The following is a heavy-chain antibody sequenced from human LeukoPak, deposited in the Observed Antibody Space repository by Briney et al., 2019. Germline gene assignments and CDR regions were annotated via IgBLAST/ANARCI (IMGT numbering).Heavy chain of an antibody. D-gene: IGHD5-18*01. J-gene: IGHJ4*02. CDR3: ARGRIQLWLYGTFDY. Sequence: GGSLRLSCAASGFTFRAYAMHWVRQAPGKGLEWLAVISNDGTIQYYADSVKGRFTISRDNSKNTLYLQMNSLRAEDTAVYYCARGRIQLWLYGTFDYWGQGTLVTVSS. V-gene: IGHV3-30*04. CDR1: GFTFRAYA. CDR2: ISNDGTIQ.